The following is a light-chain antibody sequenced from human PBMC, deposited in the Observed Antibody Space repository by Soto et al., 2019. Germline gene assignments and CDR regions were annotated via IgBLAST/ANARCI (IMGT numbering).Light chain of an antibody. CDR1: SSNIGNHY. Sequence: QSVLTQPPSASGTPGQSITISCSGRSSNIGNHYVYWYQQVPGTAPTVVIYKNNERPSGVPDRFSGSKSGTSASLAISGLRSEDEAVYYCAVWDDSLSGRVFGGGTKLTVL. J-gene: IGLJ3*02. CDR3: AVWDDSLSGRV. CDR2: KNN. V-gene: IGLV1-47*01.